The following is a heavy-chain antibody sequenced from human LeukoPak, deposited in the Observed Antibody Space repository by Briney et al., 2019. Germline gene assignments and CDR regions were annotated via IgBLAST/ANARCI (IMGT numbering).Heavy chain of an antibody. Sequence: GGSLRLSCAASGFTFDDYGMSWVRPAPGKGLEWVSSISSSSSYIYYTDSVKGRFTISRDNAKNSLYLQMNSLRTEDTAVYYCARGDALSLWGQATLVTVSS. CDR1: GFTFDDYG. V-gene: IGHV3-21*01. J-gene: IGHJ4*02. CDR3: ARGDALSL. CDR2: ISSSSSYI.